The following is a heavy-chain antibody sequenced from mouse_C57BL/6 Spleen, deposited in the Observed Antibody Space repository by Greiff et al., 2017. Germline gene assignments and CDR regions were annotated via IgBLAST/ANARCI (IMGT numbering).Heavy chain of an antibody. CDR2: ISDGGSYT. J-gene: IGHJ2*01. V-gene: IGHV5-4*01. D-gene: IGHD2-1*01. Sequence: EVKLMESGGGLVKPGGSLKLSCAASGFTFSSYAMSWVRQTPEKRLEWVATISDGGSYTYYPDNVKGRFTISRDNAKNNLYLQMSHLKSEDTAMYYCARDELLFDYWGQGTTLTVSS. CDR1: GFTFSSYA. CDR3: ARDELLFDY.